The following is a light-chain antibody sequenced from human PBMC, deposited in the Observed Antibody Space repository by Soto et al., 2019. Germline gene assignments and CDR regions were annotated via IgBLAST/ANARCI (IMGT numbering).Light chain of an antibody. J-gene: IGLJ3*02. V-gene: IGLV1-40*01. CDR3: LSYDRSLSGWV. CDR2: NSI. Sequence: QSVLTQPPSVSGAPGQRVTISCTGSSSNIGAGYDVQWYQQVPGTAPKLLISNSINRPSGVPDRFSGSRSDTSASLAITGIQADDEADYYCLSYDRSLSGWVFGGGTKLTVL. CDR1: SSNIGAGYD.